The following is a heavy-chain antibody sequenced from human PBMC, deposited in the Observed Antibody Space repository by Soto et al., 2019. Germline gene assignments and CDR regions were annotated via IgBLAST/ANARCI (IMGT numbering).Heavy chain of an antibody. CDR2: IDPSDSYT. D-gene: IGHD3-10*01. CDR1: GFSFPSYW. Sequence: GESLKISCQGSGFSFPSYWITWVRQMPGQGLEWIGRIDPSDSYTNYSPSFQGHVTISADKSISTAYLRWSSLKSSDTAMYFCARLYGSGSYYTSPNYYYGLDVWGQGTTVTVSS. J-gene: IGHJ6*02. CDR3: ARLYGSGSYYTSPNYYYGLDV. V-gene: IGHV5-10-1*01.